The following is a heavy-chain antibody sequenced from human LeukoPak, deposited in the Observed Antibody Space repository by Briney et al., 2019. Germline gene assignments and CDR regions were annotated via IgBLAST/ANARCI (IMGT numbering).Heavy chain of an antibody. CDR3: ARSGGDCYAACDWFDP. D-gene: IGHD2-21*02. CDR1: GYSISSGYY. V-gene: IGHV4-38-2*02. CDR2: IYHSGST. J-gene: IGHJ5*02. Sequence: SETLSLTCTVSGYSISSGYYWGWIRQPPGKGLEWIGSIYHSGSTYYNPSLKSRVTISVDTSKNQFSLKLSSVTAADTAVYYCARSGGDCYAACDWFDPWGQGTLVTVSS.